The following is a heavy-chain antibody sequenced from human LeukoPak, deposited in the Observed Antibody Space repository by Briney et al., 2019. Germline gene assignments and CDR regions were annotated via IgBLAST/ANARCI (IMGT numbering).Heavy chain of an antibody. D-gene: IGHD3-3*01. Sequence: SETLSLTCTVSGGSTSTFYWAWIRQPPGKGLEWIGFVFFNGTADYNPSLKSRVTMSLDASNNQFPLRLNSVTAADTAVYYCARDLRIMTKYVGVGVRYFHHHAMDVWGRGTTVTVSS. J-gene: IGHJ6*02. CDR1: GGSTSTFY. CDR2: VFFNGTA. V-gene: IGHV4-59*12. CDR3: ARDLRIMTKYVGVGVRYFHHHAMDV.